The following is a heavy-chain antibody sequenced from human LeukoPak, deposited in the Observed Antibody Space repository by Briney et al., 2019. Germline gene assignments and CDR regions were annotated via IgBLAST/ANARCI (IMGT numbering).Heavy chain of an antibody. CDR3: ARGPPPGYYGSGSYPTFFDY. Sequence: GGSLRLSCAASGFTFSSYWMTWIRQAPGKGLEWVANIKQDGSDKYYVDSVKGQFTISRDNARNSLYLQLNSLRAEDTAVYYCARGPPPGYYGSGSYPTFFDYWGQGTLVTVSS. CDR1: GFTFSSYW. J-gene: IGHJ4*02. D-gene: IGHD3-10*01. V-gene: IGHV3-7*01. CDR2: IKQDGSDK.